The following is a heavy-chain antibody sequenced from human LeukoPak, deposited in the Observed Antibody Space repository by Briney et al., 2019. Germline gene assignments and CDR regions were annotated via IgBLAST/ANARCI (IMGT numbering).Heavy chain of an antibody. CDR2: INPSGGST. J-gene: IGHJ5*02. CDR3: AREGRRYFDWLLSNWFDP. CDR1: GYTFTSYY. V-gene: IGHV1-46*01. D-gene: IGHD3-9*01. Sequence: ASVKVSCKASGYTFTSYYMHWVRQAPGQGLEWMGIINPSGGSTSYAQKFQGRVTMTRDTSTSTVYMELSRLRSDDTAVYYCAREGRRYFDWLLSNWFDPWGQGTLVTVSS.